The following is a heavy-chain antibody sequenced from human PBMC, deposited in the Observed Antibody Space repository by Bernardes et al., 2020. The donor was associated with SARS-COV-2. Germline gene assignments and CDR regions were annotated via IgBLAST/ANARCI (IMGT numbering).Heavy chain of an antibody. CDR2: ISAYNGNT. V-gene: IGHV1-18*01. J-gene: IGHJ4*02. CDR1: GYTFTSYG. CDR3: ARHRPMVRGVIPEYYFDY. D-gene: IGHD3-10*01. Sequence: ASVKVSCKASGYTFTSYGISWVRQAPGQGLEWMGWISAYNGNTNYAQKLQGRVTMTTDTSTSTAYMELRSLRSDDTAVYYCARHRPMVRGVIPEYYFDYWGQGTLVTVSS.